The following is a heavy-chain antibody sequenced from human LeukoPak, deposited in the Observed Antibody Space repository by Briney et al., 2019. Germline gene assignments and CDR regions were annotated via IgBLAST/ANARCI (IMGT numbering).Heavy chain of an antibody. Sequence: GASVKVSCKTSGYTFSKYDIIWVRQTPGQGLEWMGWISVKTGDKSYARNFRGRVAVTADTSTSTVYMELRSLKSDDTAVYYCGRAQQQLQHDYWGQGTQVTVSS. CDR3: GRAQQQLQHDY. CDR2: ISVKTGDK. V-gene: IGHV1-18*04. D-gene: IGHD6-13*01. CDR1: GYTFSKYD. J-gene: IGHJ4*02.